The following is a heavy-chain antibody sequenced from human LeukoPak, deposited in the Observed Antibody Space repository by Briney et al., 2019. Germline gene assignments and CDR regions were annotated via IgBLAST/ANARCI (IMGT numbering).Heavy chain of an antibody. D-gene: IGHD3-10*01. CDR3: AKDDYGSGSYYDY. CDR1: GFTFSSYG. V-gene: IGHV3-30*18. Sequence: PGRSLRLSCAAYGFTFSSYGMHWVRQAPGKGLEWVAVISYDGSNKYYADSVKGRFTISRDNSKNTLYLQMNSLRAEYTAVYYCAKDDYGSGSYYDYWGQGTLVTVPS. J-gene: IGHJ4*02. CDR2: ISYDGSNK.